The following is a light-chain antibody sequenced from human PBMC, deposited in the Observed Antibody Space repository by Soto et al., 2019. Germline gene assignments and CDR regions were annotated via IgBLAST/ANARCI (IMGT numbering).Light chain of an antibody. CDR2: KAS. Sequence: DIQMTQSPSTLSVSVGGRFTITFLASQTISSWLAWYQQKPGKAPKLLIYKASTLKSGVPSRFSGSGSGTEFTLTISSLQPDDFATYYCQHYNSYSEAFGQGTKVDIK. CDR1: QTISSW. V-gene: IGKV1-5*03. CDR3: QHYNSYSEA. J-gene: IGKJ1*01.